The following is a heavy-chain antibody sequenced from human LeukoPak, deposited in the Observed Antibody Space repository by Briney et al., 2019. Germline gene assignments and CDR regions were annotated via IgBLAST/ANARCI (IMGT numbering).Heavy chain of an antibody. CDR3: ARSLALLRYIDF. V-gene: IGHV3-21*01. Sequence: GGSLRLSCAASGFTFSSYSMNWVRQAPGKGLEWVSSISSSSSYIYYADSVKGRFTISRDNAKNSLYLQMNSLRAEDTAVYYCARSLALLRYIDFWGQGTLVTVSS. CDR1: GFTFSSYS. J-gene: IGHJ4*02. CDR2: ISSSSSYI. D-gene: IGHD3-3*02.